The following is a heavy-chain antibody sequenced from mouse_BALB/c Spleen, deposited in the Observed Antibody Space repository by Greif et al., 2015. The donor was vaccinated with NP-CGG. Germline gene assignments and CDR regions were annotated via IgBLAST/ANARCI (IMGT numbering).Heavy chain of an antibody. Sequence: EVQLQQSGAELVKPGASVKLSCTASDFNMKDTYIHWVKQRPEQGLEWIGRIDPASGYTRYDPKFQGKATMTADTSSNSDYLQLSRLPSEDTALYYCARYYRYPSYAKDYWRQGPSVTVYS. CDR1: DFNMKDTY. D-gene: IGHD2-14*01. V-gene: IGHV14-3*02. J-gene: IGHJ4*01. CDR3: ARYYRYPSYAKDY. CDR2: IDPASGYT.